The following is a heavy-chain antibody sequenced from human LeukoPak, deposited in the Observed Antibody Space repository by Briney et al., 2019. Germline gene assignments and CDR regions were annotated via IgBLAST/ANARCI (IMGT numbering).Heavy chain of an antibody. CDR2: IVPIFGTA. CDR3: ARDLYYGTGSYHNFDY. CDR1: AATFTIYA. Sequence: SVYLCCNSSAATFTIYAIGLERQGPGQGIELKGGIVPIFGTATYAQKFQGRVTITTDKSTSTAYMELSSLRSKDTAVYYCARDLYYGTGSYHNFDYWGQGTPVT. J-gene: IGHJ4*02. V-gene: IGHV1-69*05. D-gene: IGHD3-10*01.